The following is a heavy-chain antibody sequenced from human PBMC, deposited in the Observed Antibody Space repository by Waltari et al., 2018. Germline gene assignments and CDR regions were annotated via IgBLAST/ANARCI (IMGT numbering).Heavy chain of an antibody. J-gene: IGHJ6*02. CDR3: ARVWSIAVAGLYYYYYGMDV. Sequence: QVQLQQWGAGLLKPSETLSLTCAVYGGSFSGYYWSWIRQPPGKGLEWIGEINHSGSTNYNPSLKRRVTISVDTSKNQFSLKLSSVTAADTAVYYCARVWSIAVAGLYYYYYGMDVWGQGTTVTVSS. V-gene: IGHV4-34*01. D-gene: IGHD6-19*01. CDR2: INHSGST. CDR1: GGSFSGYY.